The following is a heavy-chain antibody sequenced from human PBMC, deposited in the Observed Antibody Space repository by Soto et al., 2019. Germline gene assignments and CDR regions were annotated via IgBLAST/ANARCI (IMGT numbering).Heavy chain of an antibody. V-gene: IGHV3-30-3*01. CDR3: ARAFGYYDSSGQRLTDY. CDR1: GFTFSSYA. Sequence: QVQLVESGGGVVQPGRSLRLSCAASGFTFSSYAMHWVRQAPGKGLEWVALISYDGSNKYYADSVKGRFTISRDNSKNTLYLQMHSLRAEDTAVYYCARAFGYYDSSGQRLTDYWGQGTLVTVSS. D-gene: IGHD3-22*01. J-gene: IGHJ4*02. CDR2: ISYDGSNK.